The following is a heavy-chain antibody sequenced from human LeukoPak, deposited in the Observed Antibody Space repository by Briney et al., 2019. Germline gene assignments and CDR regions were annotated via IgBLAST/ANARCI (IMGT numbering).Heavy chain of an antibody. CDR3: ARRRWNDY. V-gene: IGHV3-21*01. J-gene: IGHJ4*02. D-gene: IGHD4-23*01. Sequence: GGSLRLSCAASGFTVSSYSMNWVRQAPGKGLEWDSSISSSSSYIYYADSGKGRLTISRDNAKNSLYLQMNSLRAEDTAVYYCARRRWNDYWGQGTLVTVSS. CDR2: ISSSSSYI. CDR1: GFTVSSYS.